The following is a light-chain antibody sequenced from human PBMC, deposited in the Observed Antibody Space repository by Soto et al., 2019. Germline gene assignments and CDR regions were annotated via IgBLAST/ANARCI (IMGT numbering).Light chain of an antibody. CDR1: SGQRKYA. V-gene: IGLV4-69*01. J-gene: IGLJ1*01. Sequence: QLVLTQSPSASASLGASVKLTCTLSSGQRKYAIAWHQQKPEKGPRYLMRVNSDGSHIRGDGIPDRFSGSSSGTERYLTISSLQSEDEAYYYCQTWGTGIQVFGTGTKLTVL. CDR2: VNSDGSH. CDR3: QTWGTGIQV.